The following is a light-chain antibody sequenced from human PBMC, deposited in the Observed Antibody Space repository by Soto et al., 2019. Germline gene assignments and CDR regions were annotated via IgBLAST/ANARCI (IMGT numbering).Light chain of an antibody. CDR2: GAS. J-gene: IGKJ4*01. CDR1: QSVSSN. Sequence: EIVMTQSPATLSVSPGERATLSCRASQSVSSNLAWYQQKPGQAPRLLIYGASTRATGIPARFSGSGSGTEFTLTISGLQSEDFAVYYCQQYNNRPPLTFGGGTKVETK. CDR3: QQYNNRPPLT. V-gene: IGKV3-15*01.